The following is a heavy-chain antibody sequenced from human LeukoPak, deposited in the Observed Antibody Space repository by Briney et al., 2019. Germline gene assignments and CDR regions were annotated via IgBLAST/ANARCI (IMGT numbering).Heavy chain of an antibody. V-gene: IGHV4-59*08. Sequence: PSETLSLTCTVSGGSINGYYWRWVRQPPGKGLEGIEWIYYIGSTNYNHSLKSRVTISVDTSKNQFSLRLTSVTAADTAVYYCARVDSSDAGNFDYWGQGTLVTVSS. CDR3: ARVDSSDAGNFDY. CDR1: GGSINGYY. J-gene: IGHJ4*02. D-gene: IGHD2-15*01. CDR2: IYYIGST.